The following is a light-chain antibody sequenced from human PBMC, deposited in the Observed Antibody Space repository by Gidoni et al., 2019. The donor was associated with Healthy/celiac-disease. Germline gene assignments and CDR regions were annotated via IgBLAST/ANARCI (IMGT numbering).Light chain of an antibody. J-gene: IGKJ2*01. CDR1: QDSSNY. CDR3: QQYDNLPRT. CDR2: GAS. Sequence: DIQMTQSPSSLSASVGDRVTITCQASQDSSNYLNWYQQKPGKAPKLLIYGASNLETGVPSRFSGSGSGTDFTFTISSLQPEDIATYYCQQYDNLPRTFGQXTKLEIK. V-gene: IGKV1-33*01.